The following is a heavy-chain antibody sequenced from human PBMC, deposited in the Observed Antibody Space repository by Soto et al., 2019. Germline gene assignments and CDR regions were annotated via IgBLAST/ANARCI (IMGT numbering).Heavy chain of an antibody. D-gene: IGHD3-10*01. J-gene: IGHJ5*02. V-gene: IGHV1-18*01. Sequence: ASVKVSCKASGYTFTSYGISWVRQAPGQGLEWMGWISAYNGNTNYAQKLQGRVTMTTDTSTSTAYMELRSLRSDDTAVYYCARDLGGSGSYYRLSWFDPWGQGTLGTVSS. CDR2: ISAYNGNT. CDR3: ARDLGGSGSYYRLSWFDP. CDR1: GYTFTSYG.